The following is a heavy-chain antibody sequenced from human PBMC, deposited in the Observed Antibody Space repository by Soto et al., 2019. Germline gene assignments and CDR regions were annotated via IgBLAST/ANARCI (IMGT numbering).Heavy chain of an antibody. CDR2: INHSGST. CDR3: ARGVDTAMVYYYYYYMDV. D-gene: IGHD5-18*01. Sequence: SETLSLTCAVYGGSFSGYYWSWIRQPPGKGLEWIGEINHSGSTNYNPSLKSRVTISVDTSKNQFSLKLSSVTAADTAVYYCARGVDTAMVYYYYYYMDVWGKGTTVTVSS. J-gene: IGHJ6*03. V-gene: IGHV4-34*01. CDR1: GGSFSGYY.